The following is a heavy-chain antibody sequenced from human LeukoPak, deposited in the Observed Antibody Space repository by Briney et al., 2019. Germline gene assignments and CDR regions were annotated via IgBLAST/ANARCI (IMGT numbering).Heavy chain of an antibody. Sequence: GGSLRLSCAASGFTFSDYYMSWIRQAPGKGLEWVSYISKSSSSTNYADSVKGRFFISRDNAKNSLYLQLNSLTVEDTAVYYCARVRSSGSPLDYWGQGTLVTVSS. V-gene: IGHV3-11*05. CDR3: ARVRSSGSPLDY. CDR1: GFTFSDYY. CDR2: ISKSSSST. J-gene: IGHJ4*02. D-gene: IGHD3-10*01.